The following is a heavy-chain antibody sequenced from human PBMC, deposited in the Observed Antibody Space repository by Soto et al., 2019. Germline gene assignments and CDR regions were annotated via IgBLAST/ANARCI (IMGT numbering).Heavy chain of an antibody. CDR1: GGTFKNCV. Sequence: QVQVVQSGVEVRRPGSSVKVSCKASGGTFKNCVISWVRQAPGQGLEWMGGIIPLFGTTDFAQRFQGRLTITTDESTTTAYMELSRLRSADTATYYCAAELGFGKLSVVWGQGTTVIVSS. V-gene: IGHV1-69*01. CDR3: AAELGFGKLSVV. D-gene: IGHD3-10*01. CDR2: IIPLFGTT. J-gene: IGHJ6*02.